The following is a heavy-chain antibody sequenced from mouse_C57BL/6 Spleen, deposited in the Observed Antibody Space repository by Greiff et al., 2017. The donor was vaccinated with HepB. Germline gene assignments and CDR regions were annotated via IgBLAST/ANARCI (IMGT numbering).Heavy chain of an antibody. CDR1: GYTFTDYY. V-gene: IGHV1-76*01. CDR3: ARGYDYDGHYYAMDY. Sequence: QVQLQQSGAELVRPGASVKLSCKASGYTFTDYYINWVKQRPGQGLEWIARIYPGSGNTYYNGKFKGKATLTAEKSSSTAYMQLSSLTSEDSAVYFCARGYDYDGHYYAMDYWGQGTSVTVSS. J-gene: IGHJ4*01. D-gene: IGHD2-4*01. CDR2: IYPGSGNT.